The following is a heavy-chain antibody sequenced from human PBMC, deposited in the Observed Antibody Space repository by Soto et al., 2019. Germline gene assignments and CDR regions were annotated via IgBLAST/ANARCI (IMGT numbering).Heavy chain of an antibody. D-gene: IGHD2-15*01. V-gene: IGHV3-11*01. CDR3: ARAYSDAFDI. CDR1: GFTFSDYY. J-gene: IGHJ3*02. CDR2: ISSSGTGI. Sequence: QVQLVESGGGSVKPGGSLRLSCAASGFTFSDYYMTWIRQAPGKGLEWVSYISSSGTGIYYADSVKGRFTISRDNAKNSLYLQMSSPGAEDTALYYCARAYSDAFDIWGQGTMVTVSS.